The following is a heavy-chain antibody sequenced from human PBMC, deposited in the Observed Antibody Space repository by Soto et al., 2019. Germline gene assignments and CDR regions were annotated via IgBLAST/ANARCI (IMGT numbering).Heavy chain of an antibody. Sequence: SVKVSCKASGGTFSSYAISWVRQAPGQGLEWMGGIIPIFGTANYAQKFQGRVAITADESTSTAYMELSSLRSEDTAVYYCARGMNYYDSSGYLDYWGQGTLVTVSS. CDR2: IIPIFGTA. D-gene: IGHD3-22*01. CDR3: ARGMNYYDSSGYLDY. CDR1: GGTFSSYA. V-gene: IGHV1-69*13. J-gene: IGHJ4*02.